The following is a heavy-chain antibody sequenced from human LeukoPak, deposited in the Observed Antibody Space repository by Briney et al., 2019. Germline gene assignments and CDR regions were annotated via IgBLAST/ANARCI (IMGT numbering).Heavy chain of an antibody. CDR2: IKQDGSEK. CDR3: ASQKVGATDY. D-gene: IGHD1-26*01. CDR1: GFTFSTYW. J-gene: IGHJ4*02. V-gene: IGHV3-7*01. Sequence: PGGSLRLSCAASGFTFSTYWMSWVRQAPGKGLDCVANIKQDGSEKYYVDSVKGRFTISRDNAKNSLYLQMNNLRAEDTAVYYSASQKVGATDYWGQGTLVTVSS.